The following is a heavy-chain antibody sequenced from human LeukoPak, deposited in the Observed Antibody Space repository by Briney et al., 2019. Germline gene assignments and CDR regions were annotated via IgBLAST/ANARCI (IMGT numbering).Heavy chain of an antibody. CDR2: ISSSSYI. V-gene: IGHV3-21*01. CDR1: GFTFSIYS. D-gene: IGHD3-10*01. Sequence: GGSLRLSCAASGFTFSIYSMNWVRQAPGKGLEWVSSISSSSYIYYADSVKGRFTISRDNAKNSLYLQMNSLRAEDTAVYYCASASYGSGTYAFDIWGQGTMVTVSS. J-gene: IGHJ3*02. CDR3: ASASYGSGTYAFDI.